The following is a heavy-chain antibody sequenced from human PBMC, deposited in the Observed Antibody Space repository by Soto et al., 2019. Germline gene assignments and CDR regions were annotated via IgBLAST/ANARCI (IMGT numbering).Heavy chain of an antibody. CDR2: IYPGDSDT. J-gene: IGHJ5*02. CDR1: GYSFASYW. V-gene: IGHV5-51*01. CDR3: ARHPKMSTNFRWFDP. D-gene: IGHD2-8*01. Sequence: PGESLKISCKASGYSFASYWIGWVRQMPGKGLEWMGIIYPGDSDTRYSPSFQGQVTISADKSISTAYLQWSSLKASDTAMYYCARHPKMSTNFRWFDPWGQGTLVTVSS.